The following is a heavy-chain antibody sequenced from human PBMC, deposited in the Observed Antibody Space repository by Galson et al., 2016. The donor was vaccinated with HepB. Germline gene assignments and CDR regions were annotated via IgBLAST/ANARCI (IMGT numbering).Heavy chain of an antibody. J-gene: IGHJ4*02. CDR2: ISGTSTYI. Sequence: SLRLSCAASGFTFNTYSMNWVRQAPGKGLEWVSSISGTSTYIYYADSVKGRFTISRDNSNNTLYLQMNSLRAEDTAVYFCARYRSGSFDNWGQGTLVTVSS. D-gene: IGHD6-19*01. V-gene: IGHV3-21*04. CDR3: ARYRSGSFDN. CDR1: GFTFNTYS.